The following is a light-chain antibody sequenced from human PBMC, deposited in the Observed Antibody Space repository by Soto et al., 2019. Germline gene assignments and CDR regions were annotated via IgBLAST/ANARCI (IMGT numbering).Light chain of an antibody. V-gene: IGLV2-23*02. J-gene: IGLJ1*01. CDR1: SSDVGNYKL. CDR3: CSHAGSSTYV. Sequence: QSVLTQPASVSGSPGQSITISCTGTSSDVGNYKLVSWYQQHPGKAPKLMIYEVSQRPSGVSNRFSGSKSGNTASLTISGLQAEDEADYYCCSHAGSSTYVFGTGTKVTVL. CDR2: EVS.